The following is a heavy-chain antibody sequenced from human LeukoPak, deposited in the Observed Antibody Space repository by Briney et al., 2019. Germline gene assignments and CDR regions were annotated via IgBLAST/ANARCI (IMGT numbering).Heavy chain of an antibody. CDR3: ARGTWDIVVVPAADGYYYYYMDV. D-gene: IGHD2-2*01. Sequence: ASVKVSCKASGYTFTSYDINWVRQATGQGLEWMGWMNPNSGNTGYAQKFQGRVTITRNTSISTAYMELSSLRSEDTAVYYCARGTWDIVVVPAADGYYYYYMDVWGKGTTVTVSS. J-gene: IGHJ6*03. CDR2: MNPNSGNT. V-gene: IGHV1-8*03. CDR1: GYTFTSYD.